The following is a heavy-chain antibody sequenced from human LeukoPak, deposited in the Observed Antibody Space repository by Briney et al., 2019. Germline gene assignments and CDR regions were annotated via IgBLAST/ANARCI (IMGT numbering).Heavy chain of an antibody. V-gene: IGHV4-61*02. D-gene: IGHD6-19*01. CDR1: GGSMSSGNYYY. Sequence: SETLSLTCTVSGGSMSSGNYYYWSWIRQPAGKGLDWIGRISTSGSSNYNPSLKSRVTISVDTSKNQFSLKLSSVTAADTALYYCARGLSSHSSGWYYFDYWGQGTLVTVSS. J-gene: IGHJ4*02. CDR2: ISTSGSS. CDR3: ARGLSSHSSGWYYFDY.